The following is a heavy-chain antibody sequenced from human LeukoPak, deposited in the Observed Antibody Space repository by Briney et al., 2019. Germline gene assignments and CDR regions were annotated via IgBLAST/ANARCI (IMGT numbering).Heavy chain of an antibody. CDR3: VKDLTAMDDY. CDR2: ISSDGGST. J-gene: IGHJ4*02. CDR1: GFTFSRNA. V-gene: IGHV3-64D*06. D-gene: IGHD5-18*01. Sequence: GGSLRLSCSASGFTFSRNALHWVRQAPGKGLEYVSGISSDGGSTYYADSVGGRFTISRDNSKNTLYLQMSSLRHEDTAEYYCVKDLTAMDDYWGQGTLVTVSS.